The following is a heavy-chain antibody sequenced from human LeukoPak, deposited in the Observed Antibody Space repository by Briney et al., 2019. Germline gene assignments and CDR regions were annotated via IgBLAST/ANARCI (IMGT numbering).Heavy chain of an antibody. D-gene: IGHD2-2*01. CDR3: ARVHRYASSWDSLDY. J-gene: IGHJ4*02. CDR2: ISYDGSNE. Sequence: GGSLRLSCAASGFTFSSYVMHWVRQAPGKGLEWVAIISYDGSNEYYADSVKGRFTISRDNSKNTLYLQMNSLRAEDTAFYHCARVHRYASSWDSLDYWGQGTLVTVSS. CDR1: GFTFSSYV. V-gene: IGHV3-30*04.